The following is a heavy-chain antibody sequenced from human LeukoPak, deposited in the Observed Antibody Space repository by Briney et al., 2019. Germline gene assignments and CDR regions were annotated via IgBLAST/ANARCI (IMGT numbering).Heavy chain of an antibody. Sequence: GGSLRLSCEVSGLTSSDHPMNWVRQAPGKGLEWVAFIRYDGSNKYYADSVKGRFTISRDNSKNTLYLQMNSLRAEDTAVYYCAKDGGQTGYFDYWGQGTLVTVSS. D-gene: IGHD3-16*01. J-gene: IGHJ4*02. CDR1: GLTSSDHP. CDR3: AKDGGQTGYFDY. V-gene: IGHV3-30*02. CDR2: IRYDGSNK.